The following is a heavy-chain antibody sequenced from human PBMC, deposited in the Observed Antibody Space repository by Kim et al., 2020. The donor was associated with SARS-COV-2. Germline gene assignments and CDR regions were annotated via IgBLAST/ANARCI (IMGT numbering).Heavy chain of an antibody. CDR3: ARSAGPYDYYFDY. D-gene: IGHD3-16*01. J-gene: IGHJ4*02. V-gene: IGHV5-51*01. Sequence: YSPSFQGQVTTSADKSTTTAYLQWSRLKASDTAMYYCARSAGPYDYYFDYWGQGTLVTVSS.